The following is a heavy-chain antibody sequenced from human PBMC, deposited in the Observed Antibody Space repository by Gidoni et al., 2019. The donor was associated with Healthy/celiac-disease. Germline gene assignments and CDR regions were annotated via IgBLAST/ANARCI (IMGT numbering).Heavy chain of an antibody. Sequence: EVQLLESGGGLVQPGGSLRLSCAASGFTFSSHAMSWVRQAPGKGLGLVSAISGSGGSTYYADSVKGRFTISRDNSKNTLYLQMNSLRAEDTAVYYCAKDRVTMIVVVISFDYWGQGTLVTVSS. CDR2: ISGSGGST. V-gene: IGHV3-23*01. CDR1: GFTFSSHA. J-gene: IGHJ4*02. D-gene: IGHD3-22*01. CDR3: AKDRVTMIVVVISFDY.